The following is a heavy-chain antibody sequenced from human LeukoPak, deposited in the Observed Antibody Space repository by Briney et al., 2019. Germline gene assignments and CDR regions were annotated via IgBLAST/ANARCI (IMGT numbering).Heavy chain of an antibody. CDR3: ARRAIAAATYYFDY. V-gene: IGHV4-59*08. CDR2: IYYSGST. D-gene: IGHD6-13*01. CDR1: GGSISSYY. Sequence: SETLSLTCTVPGGSISSYYWSWIRQPPGKGLEWIGYIYYSGSTNYNPSLKSRVTISVDTSKNQFSLKLSSVTAADTAVYYCARRAIAAATYYFDYWGQGTLVTVSS. J-gene: IGHJ4*02.